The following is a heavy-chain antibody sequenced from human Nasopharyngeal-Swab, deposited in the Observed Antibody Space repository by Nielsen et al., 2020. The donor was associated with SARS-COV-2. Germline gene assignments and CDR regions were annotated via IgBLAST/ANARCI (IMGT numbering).Heavy chain of an antibody. CDR2: ISESGGST. V-gene: IGHV3-23*01. CDR3: ARDSGQDYDILTGYYVPLFYGMDV. Sequence: GESLKISCSASGFIFNNYAMNWVRQAPGKGLEWVSTISESGGSTYYADSVNGRFTISRDNSKNTLYLQMNSLRPEDTAVYYCARDSGQDYDILTGYYVPLFYGMDVWGQGTTVTVSS. D-gene: IGHD3-9*01. J-gene: IGHJ6*02. CDR1: GFIFNNYA.